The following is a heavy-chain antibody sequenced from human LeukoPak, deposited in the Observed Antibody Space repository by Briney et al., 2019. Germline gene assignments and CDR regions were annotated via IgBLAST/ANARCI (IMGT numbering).Heavy chain of an antibody. CDR1: GYSISSGYY. CDR3: ARDPRFGDSGSRDDAFDI. V-gene: IGHV4-38-2*02. J-gene: IGHJ3*02. CDR2: IYHSGST. Sequence: SETLSLTCTVSGYSISSGYYWGWIRQPPGKGLEWIGSIYHSGSTYYNPSLKSRVTISVDTSKNQFSLKLSSVTAADTAVYYCARDPRFGDSGSRDDAFDIWGQGTMVTVSS. D-gene: IGHD1-26*01.